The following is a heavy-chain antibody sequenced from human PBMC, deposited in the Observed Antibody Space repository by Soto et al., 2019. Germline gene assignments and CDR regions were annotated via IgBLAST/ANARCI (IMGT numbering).Heavy chain of an antibody. CDR1: GFTFSSYA. J-gene: IGHJ4*02. Sequence: QVQLVESGGGVVQPGRSLRLSCAASGFTFSSYAMHWVRQAPGKGLEWEAVISYDGSNKYYADSVKGRFTISRDNSKNTLYLQMNSLRAEDTAVYYCARELPYCGGDCYPDYWGQGTLVTVSS. CDR3: ARELPYCGGDCYPDY. CDR2: ISYDGSNK. D-gene: IGHD2-21*02. V-gene: IGHV3-30-3*01.